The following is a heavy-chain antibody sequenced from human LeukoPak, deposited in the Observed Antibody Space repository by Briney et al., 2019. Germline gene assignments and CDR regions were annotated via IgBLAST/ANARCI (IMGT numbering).Heavy chain of an antibody. CDR2: ISSSGIDI. V-gene: IGHV3-21*01. CDR3: ARASGRGFDL. J-gene: IGHJ2*01. Sequence: GGSLRLSCAASGFIFSISMMNWVRQAPGKGLEWVSSISSSGIDIYYADSVKGRFTISRDNAKNSLYLQMNSLRAEDTTVYYCARASGRGFDLWGRGTLVTVSS. D-gene: IGHD3-10*01. CDR1: GFIFSISM.